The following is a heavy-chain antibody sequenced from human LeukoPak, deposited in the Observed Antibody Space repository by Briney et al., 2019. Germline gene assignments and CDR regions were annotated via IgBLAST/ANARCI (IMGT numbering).Heavy chain of an antibody. J-gene: IGHJ4*02. CDR1: GYIFTGYY. D-gene: IGHD3-10*01. CDR2: INPHNGGT. V-gene: IGHV1-2*04. Sequence: ASVKVSCKASGYIFTGYYIHWVRQAPGQGLEWMGWINPHNGGTNYAQKFQGWVTMTRDTSISTAYMELTRLRSDDSAVYYCAREIGGGEFDPWLDCWGQGTLVTVSS. CDR3: AREIGGGEFDPWLDC.